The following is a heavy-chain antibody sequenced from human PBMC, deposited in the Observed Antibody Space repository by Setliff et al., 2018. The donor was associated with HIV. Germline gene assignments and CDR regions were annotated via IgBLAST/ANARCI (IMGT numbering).Heavy chain of an antibody. CDR3: VREARGGYFDY. CDR1: GYTFTSYY. CDR2: VIPSTGDT. Sequence: ASVKVSCKASGYTFTSYYIHWVRQAPGQGLEWMGIVIPSTGDTNYTKNFQGRVTITRDTSTNTVYMDLSSLQSEDTAVYYCVREARGGYFDYWGQGTLVTVSS. D-gene: IGHD2-15*01. V-gene: IGHV1-46*01. J-gene: IGHJ4*02.